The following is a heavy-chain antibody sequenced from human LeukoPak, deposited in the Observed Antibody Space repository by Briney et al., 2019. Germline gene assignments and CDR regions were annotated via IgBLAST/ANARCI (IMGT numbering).Heavy chain of an antibody. CDR1: GFTFSSYG. CDR3: ARAPAPWLQLDY. D-gene: IGHD5-24*01. V-gene: IGHV3-64*01. Sequence: GGSLRLSCAASGFTFSSYGMHWVRQAPGKGLEFVSAISSNGGSTYYANSVKGRFTISRDNSKNTLNLQMGSLRPEDMAVYYCARAPAPWLQLDYWGQGTLVTVSS. CDR2: ISSNGGST. J-gene: IGHJ4*02.